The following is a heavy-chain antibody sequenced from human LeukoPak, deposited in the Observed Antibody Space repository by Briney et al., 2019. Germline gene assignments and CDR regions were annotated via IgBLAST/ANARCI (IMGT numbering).Heavy chain of an antibody. CDR1: GYTFTGYY. D-gene: IGHD4-17*01. V-gene: IGHV1-2*02. J-gene: IGHJ5*02. CDR2: INPNSGGT. Sequence: ASVKVSCKASGYTFTGYYMHWVRQAPGQGLEWMGWINPNSGGTNYAQKFQGRVTMTRDTSISTAYMELSRLRSDDTAVYYCARGDYGDYFEEWGGFDPWGQGTLVTVSS. CDR3: ARGDYGDYFEEWGGFDP.